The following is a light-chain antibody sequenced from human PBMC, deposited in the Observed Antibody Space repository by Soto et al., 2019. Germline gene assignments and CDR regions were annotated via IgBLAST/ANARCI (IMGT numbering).Light chain of an antibody. Sequence: EIVLTHSPTTLSQNQREKCALYCRASQSVSNNLAWYQQKPGQPPRLLICGASTRATGIPASFSGSGSAADFTLTISSLEPEDFAVYYCQQRSNWRSITFGQGTRLEIK. CDR2: GAS. CDR3: QQRSNWRSIT. CDR1: QSVSNN. J-gene: IGKJ5*01. V-gene: IGKV3-11*01.